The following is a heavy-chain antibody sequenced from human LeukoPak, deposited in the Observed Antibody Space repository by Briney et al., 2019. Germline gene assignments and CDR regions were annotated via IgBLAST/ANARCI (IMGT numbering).Heavy chain of an antibody. D-gene: IGHD6-13*01. CDR1: GGSISSYY. J-gene: IGHJ4*02. V-gene: IGHV4-59*01. CDR3: ARYLAAAGMGYFDY. CDR2: ISYSGST. Sequence: PSETLSLTCTVSGGSISSYYWSWIRQPPGKGLEWIGYISYSGSTNYNPSLKSRVTISVDTSKNQFSLKLSSVTAADTAVYYCARYLAAAGMGYFDYWGQGTLVTVSS.